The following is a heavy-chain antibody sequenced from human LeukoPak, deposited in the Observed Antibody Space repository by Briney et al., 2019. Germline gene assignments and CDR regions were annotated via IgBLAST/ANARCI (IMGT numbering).Heavy chain of an antibody. CDR1: GFTFSSYA. J-gene: IGHJ4*02. Sequence: GGSLRLSCAASGFTFSSYAMSWVRQAPGRGLEWVSSLSSTAAYIYYADSVKGRFTISRDNAKNTVYLQMNNLRAEDTAIYYCAKDGVVAYLPDYWGQGTLVTVSS. D-gene: IGHD2-15*01. CDR3: AKDGVVAYLPDY. V-gene: IGHV3-23*01. CDR2: LSSTAAYI.